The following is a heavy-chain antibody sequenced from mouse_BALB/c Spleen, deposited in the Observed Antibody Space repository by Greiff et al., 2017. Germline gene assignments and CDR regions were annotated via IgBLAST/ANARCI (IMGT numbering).Heavy chain of an antibody. CDR3: ARAYYGNSYAMDY. Sequence: VQLQQSGAELARPGASVKMSCKASGYTFTSYTMHWVKQRPGQGLEWIGYINPSSGYTNYNQKFKDKATLTADKSSSTAYMPLSSLTSEDSAVYYCARAYYGNSYAMDYWGQGTSVTVSA. CDR2: INPSSGYT. J-gene: IGHJ4*01. D-gene: IGHD2-10*01. CDR1: GYTFTSYT. V-gene: IGHV1-4*01.